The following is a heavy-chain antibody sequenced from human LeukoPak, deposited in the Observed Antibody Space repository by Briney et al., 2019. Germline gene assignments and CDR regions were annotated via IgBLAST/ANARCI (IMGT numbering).Heavy chain of an antibody. J-gene: IGHJ4*02. CDR3: ATNSGGCSYYFDY. D-gene: IGHD2-15*01. V-gene: IGHV4-61*02. Sequence: SQTLSLTCTVSDGSISSGTYYWSWIRQPAGKGLEWIGRIYTSGSTNYNPSLKSGVTIPVDTSTNQFSLKLSSVTAADTAVYYFATNSGGCSYYFDYWGQGTLVTVSS. CDR1: DGSISSGTYY. CDR2: IYTSGST.